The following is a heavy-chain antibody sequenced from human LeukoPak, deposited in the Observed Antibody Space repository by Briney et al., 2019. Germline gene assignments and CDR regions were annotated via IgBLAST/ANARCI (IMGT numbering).Heavy chain of an antibody. D-gene: IGHD3-10*01. Sequence: GGSLRLSCAASRFTFSTYGMYWVRQAPGKGLEWVAVISYDGSNRYYADSVKGRFTISRHNSKNTLYLQMNSLRAEDTAVYYCASELDYYGSGSYYYGMDVWGQGTTVTVSS. V-gene: IGHV3-30*03. J-gene: IGHJ6*02. CDR1: RFTFSTYG. CDR3: ASELDYYGSGSYYYGMDV. CDR2: ISYDGSNR.